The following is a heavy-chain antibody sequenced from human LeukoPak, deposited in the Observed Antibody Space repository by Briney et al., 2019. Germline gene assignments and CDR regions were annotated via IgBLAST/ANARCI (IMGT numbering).Heavy chain of an antibody. CDR2: ISYDGSNK. Sequence: PGGSLRLSCAASGFTFSAYAMSWVRQAPGKGLEWVAVISYDGSNKYYADSVKGRFTISRDNSKNTLYLQMNSLRAEDTAVYYCARDLYYYGSGSYGNWGQGTLVTVSS. V-gene: IGHV3-30-3*01. CDR3: ARDLYYYGSGSYGN. D-gene: IGHD3-10*01. CDR1: GFTFSAYA. J-gene: IGHJ4*02.